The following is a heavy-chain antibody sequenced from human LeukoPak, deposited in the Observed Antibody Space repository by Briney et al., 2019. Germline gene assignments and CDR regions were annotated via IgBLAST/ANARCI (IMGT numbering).Heavy chain of an antibody. CDR1: GFTFSSYE. CDR2: ISSSGSNI. J-gene: IGHJ6*04. CDR3: AELGITMIGGV. V-gene: IGHV3-48*03. D-gene: IGHD3-10*02. Sequence: GGSLRLSCAASGFTFSSYEMNWVRQAPGKGVEGVSYISSSGSNIYYADSVKGRFTISRDNAKTSLYLQMNSLRAEDTAVYYCAELGITMIGGVWGKGTTVTISS.